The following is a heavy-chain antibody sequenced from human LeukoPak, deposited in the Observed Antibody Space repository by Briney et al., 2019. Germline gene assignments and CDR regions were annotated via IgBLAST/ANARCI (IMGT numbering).Heavy chain of an antibody. J-gene: IGHJ4*02. Sequence: AASLKVSCKGSGYTVTSYWVGWVCHRPWQCLGCMCIIYTGEADTRYSPSFQGQVTISADKSISTAYLQWSSLKASDTAMYYCARLKDYYGSERFDYWGQGTLVTVSS. CDR1: GYTVTSYW. V-gene: IGHV5-51*01. CDR2: IYTGEADT. D-gene: IGHD3-10*01. CDR3: ARLKDYYGSERFDY.